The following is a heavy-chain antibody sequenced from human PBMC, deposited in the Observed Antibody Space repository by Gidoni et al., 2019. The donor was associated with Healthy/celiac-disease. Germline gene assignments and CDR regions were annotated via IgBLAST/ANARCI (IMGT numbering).Heavy chain of an antibody. D-gene: IGHD3-10*01. CDR2: IYYSGST. CDR1: AGSISSTSYD. V-gene: IGHV4-39*01. Sequence: QLQLQESGPGLVKPSETLSLTCTVSAGSISSTSYDWGWVRQPPGQGLEWIGSIYYSGSTYYNPSRKSRVTISVDTSKNQFSLKLSSVTAADTAVYYCARQKGTYYYGSGSSSNWFDPWGQGTLVTVSS. J-gene: IGHJ5*02. CDR3: ARQKGTYYYGSGSSSNWFDP.